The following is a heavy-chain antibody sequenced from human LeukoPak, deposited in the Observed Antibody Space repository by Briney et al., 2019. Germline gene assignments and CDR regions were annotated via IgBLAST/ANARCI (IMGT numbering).Heavy chain of an antibody. CDR3: ARDGSGKAHFDY. Sequence: EGSLRLSCAASGFTFSDYYMSWIRQAPGKGLEWVSCISSSSSYTNYADSVKGRFTISRDNANNSLYLQMNSLRAEDTAVYYCARDGSGKAHFDYWGQGTLVTVSS. J-gene: IGHJ4*02. D-gene: IGHD3-10*01. CDR1: GFTFSDYY. V-gene: IGHV3-11*06. CDR2: ISSSSSYT.